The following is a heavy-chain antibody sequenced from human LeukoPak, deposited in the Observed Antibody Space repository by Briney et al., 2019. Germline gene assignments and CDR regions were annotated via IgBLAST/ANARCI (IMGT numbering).Heavy chain of an antibody. D-gene: IGHD3-10*01. CDR3: TRDSGRYYGSGHDAFYI. CDR2: IRSKAYGGTT. CDR1: GFTFGDYA. V-gene: IGHV3-49*04. J-gene: IGHJ3*02. Sequence: GGSLRLSCTASGFTFGDYAMSWVRQAPGKGLEWVGFIRSKAYGGTTEYAASVKGRFTISRDDSKSIAYLQMNSLKTEDTAVYYCTRDSGRYYGSGHDAFYIWGQGTMVTVSS.